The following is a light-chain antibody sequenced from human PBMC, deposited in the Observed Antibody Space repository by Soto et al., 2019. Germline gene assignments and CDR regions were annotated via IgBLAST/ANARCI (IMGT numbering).Light chain of an antibody. Sequence: DIQMTQSPFSRSASVGDRVTLTCRASQSSSRSLNWYQQQPGKAPKLLIYTASNLQSGVPSRFSGSGSGTDFTLTISSLQPEDFATYLCQQSYSTPRTFGQGNKVEIK. V-gene: IGKV1-39*01. J-gene: IGKJ2*01. CDR1: QSSSRS. CDR2: TAS. CDR3: QQSYSTPRT.